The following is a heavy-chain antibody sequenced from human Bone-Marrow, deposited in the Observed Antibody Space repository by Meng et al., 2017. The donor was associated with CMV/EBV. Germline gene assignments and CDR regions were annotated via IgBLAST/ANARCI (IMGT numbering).Heavy chain of an antibody. J-gene: IGHJ4*02. CDR1: GFRFNNYG. CDR2: IRYDGGRT. Sequence: GESLKLSCAASGFRFNNYGMHWFRQAPGKGLEWVTFIRYDGGRTFYADSVEGRFTVSRDSSKNTLYLQMNSLRLDDTAVYYCARDRGLRVFDYWGQGTLVTVSS. CDR3: ARDRGLRVFDY. D-gene: IGHD5-12*01. V-gene: IGHV3-30*02.